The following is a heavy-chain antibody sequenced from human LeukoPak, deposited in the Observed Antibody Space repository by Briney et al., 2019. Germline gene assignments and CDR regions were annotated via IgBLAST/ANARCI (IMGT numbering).Heavy chain of an antibody. V-gene: IGHV3-7*01. D-gene: IGHD2-21*01. CDR1: GFTFSSYW. J-gene: IGHJ4*02. Sequence: GSLRLSCAASGFTFSSYWMSWVRQAPGKGLEWVANINQDGSKQNYVDSVKGRFTVSRDNAQNSLYLQMHSLRAEDTAVYYCARDPDILLGVNFDYWGQGALVIVSS. CDR2: INQDGSKQ. CDR3: ARDPDILLGVNFDY.